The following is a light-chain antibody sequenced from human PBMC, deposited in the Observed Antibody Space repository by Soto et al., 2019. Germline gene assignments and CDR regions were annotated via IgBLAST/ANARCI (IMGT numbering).Light chain of an antibody. V-gene: IGKV3-15*01. J-gene: IGKJ3*01. Sequence: VLTQSPATLSVSPGEGATLSCRASQSVGSSLAWYQQKPGQAPRLLMFDSSTRATGVPAKFSGSGSGTEFLLTICGLQSEDFASFFCQQYDDWPLTFGPGTRVDI. CDR3: QQYDDWPLT. CDR2: DSS. CDR1: QSVGSS.